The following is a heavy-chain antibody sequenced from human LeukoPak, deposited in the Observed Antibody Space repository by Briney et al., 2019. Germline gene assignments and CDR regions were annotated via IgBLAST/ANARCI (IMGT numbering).Heavy chain of an antibody. D-gene: IGHD3-3*01. V-gene: IGHV4-59*12. CDR2: LFFGGST. J-gene: IGHJ4*02. Sequence: SETLSLTCTVSGASISTYYWSWIRQPPGKGLEWIGYLFFGGSTNYNPSLKSRVTISSDTSKNQLSLKLTSVTAADTAVYYCAREGGFYRPLDYSGQGNLVTVSS. CDR1: GASISTYY. CDR3: AREGGFYRPLDY.